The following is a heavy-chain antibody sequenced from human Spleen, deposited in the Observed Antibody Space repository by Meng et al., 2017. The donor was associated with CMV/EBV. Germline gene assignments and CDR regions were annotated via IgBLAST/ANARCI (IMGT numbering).Heavy chain of an antibody. V-gene: IGHV4-59*01. CDR1: GGSISNYY. CDR3: ARGQGTYYYDSTSYRPDNFHFDF. Sequence: SETLSLTCIVSGGSISNYYWSWVRQPPGKGLQYVGYICYSGTTNYNPSLKSRVTISVDTSKNQFSLNLNSVTAADTAVYYCARGQGTYYYDSTSYRPDNFHFDFWGQGRLVTVSS. D-gene: IGHD3-22*01. J-gene: IGHJ4*02. CDR2: ICYSGTT.